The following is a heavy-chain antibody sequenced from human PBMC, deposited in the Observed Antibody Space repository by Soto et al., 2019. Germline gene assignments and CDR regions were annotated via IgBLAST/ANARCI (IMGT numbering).Heavy chain of an antibody. CDR2: ISYDGSNK. D-gene: IGHD3-22*01. J-gene: IGHJ4*02. CDR3: ARDVMDSADYYDSSVDPYFDY. V-gene: IGHV3-30*03. CDR1: GFTFSSYG. Sequence: PGGSLRLSCAASGFTFSSYGMHWVRQAPGKGLEWVAVISYDGSNKYYADSVKGRFTISRDNSKNTLYLQMNSLRAEDTAVYYCARDVMDSADYYDSSVDPYFDYWGQGTLVTVSS.